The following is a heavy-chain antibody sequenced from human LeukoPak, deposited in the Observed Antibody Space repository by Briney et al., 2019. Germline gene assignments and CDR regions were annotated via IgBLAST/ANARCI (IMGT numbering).Heavy chain of an antibody. D-gene: IGHD3-22*01. J-gene: IGHJ5*02. CDR2: IYYSGST. CDR1: GGSISSYY. V-gene: IGHV4-59*01. CDR3: ARGMISPRDNWSHP. Sequence: PSETLSLTCAVSGGSISSYYWSWIRQPPGKGLEWIGYIYYSGSTNYNPSLKSRVTISVDTSKNQFSLKLSSVTAADTAVYYCARGMISPRDNWSHPWGQGTLITLSS.